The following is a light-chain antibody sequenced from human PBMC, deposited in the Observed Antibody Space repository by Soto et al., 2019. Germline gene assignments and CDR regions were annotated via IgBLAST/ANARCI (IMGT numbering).Light chain of an antibody. Sequence: EIVLTQSPATLSLSPGERATLSCRASQSLSGSRLAWYQQKPGLGPRVLVYGASSRAPGIPDRFSGSGSGTDFTLTISRLEPEDFAVYYCQQYSNLLLTFGGGTKVDIK. J-gene: IGKJ4*01. CDR3: QQYSNLLLT. V-gene: IGKV3-20*01. CDR1: QSLSGSR. CDR2: GAS.